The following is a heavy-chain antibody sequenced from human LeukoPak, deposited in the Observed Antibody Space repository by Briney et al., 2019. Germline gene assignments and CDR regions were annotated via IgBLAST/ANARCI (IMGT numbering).Heavy chain of an antibody. CDR1: GYTFTGCY. J-gene: IGHJ5*02. CDR3: ARDGGPRHYYDSSGYNL. D-gene: IGHD3-22*01. Sequence: VASVKVSCKASGYTFTGCYMHWVRQAPGQGLEWMGWINPNSGGTNYAQKFQGRVTMTRDTSISTAYMELSRLRSDDTAVYYCARDGGPRHYYDSSGYNLWGQGTLVTVSS. CDR2: INPNSGGT. V-gene: IGHV1-2*02.